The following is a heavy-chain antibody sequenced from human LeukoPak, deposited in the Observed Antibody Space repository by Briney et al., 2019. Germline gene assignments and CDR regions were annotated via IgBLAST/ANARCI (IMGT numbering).Heavy chain of an antibody. CDR2: INPNSGGT. V-gene: IGHV1-2*02. Sequence: ASVKVSCKASGYTFTGYYMHWVRQAPGQGREWMGWINPNSGGTNYAQKFQGRVTMTRDTSISTAYMELSRLRSDDTAVYLCAREYYDYVWGSYRPDNWFDPWGQGTLVTVSS. D-gene: IGHD3-16*02. CDR1: GYTFTGYY. CDR3: AREYYDYVWGSYRPDNWFDP. J-gene: IGHJ5*02.